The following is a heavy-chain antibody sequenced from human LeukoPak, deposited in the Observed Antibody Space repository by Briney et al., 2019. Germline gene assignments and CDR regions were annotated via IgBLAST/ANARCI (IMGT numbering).Heavy chain of an antibody. J-gene: IGHJ3*02. CDR2: IYYSGST. D-gene: IGHD3-22*01. CDR1: GFTFDDYA. Sequence: PGGSLRLSCAASGFTFDDYAMHWVRQAPGKGLEWIGYIYYSGSTNYNPSLKSRVTISVDTSKNQFSLKLSSVTAADTAVYYCARGDYYDSSGFPFIWGQGTMVTVSS. V-gene: IGHV4-59*01. CDR3: ARGDYYDSSGFPFI.